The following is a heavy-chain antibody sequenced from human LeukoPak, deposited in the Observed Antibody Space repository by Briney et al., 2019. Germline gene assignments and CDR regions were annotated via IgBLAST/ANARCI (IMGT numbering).Heavy chain of an antibody. D-gene: IGHD5-12*01. J-gene: IGHJ6*02. V-gene: IGHV3-48*04. CDR1: GFTFSSYS. CDR2: ISSSSSTI. CDR3: FLYRYSGYDFYSDPYGIDV. Sequence: GGSLRLSCAASGFTFSSYSMNWVRQAPGKGLEWVSYISSSSSTIYYADSVKGRFTISRDNAKNSLYLQMNSLRAEDTAVYYCFLYRYSGYDFYSDPYGIDVWGQGTTVTVSS.